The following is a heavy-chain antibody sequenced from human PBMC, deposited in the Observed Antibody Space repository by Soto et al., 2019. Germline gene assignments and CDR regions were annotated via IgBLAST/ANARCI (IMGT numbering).Heavy chain of an antibody. J-gene: IGHJ4*02. V-gene: IGHV3-49*04. CDR1: GFTFGDYA. Sequence: GGSLRLSCTASGFTFGDYAMSWVRQAPGKGLEWVGFIRSKAYGGTTEYAASVKGRFTISRDDSKSIAYLQMNSLKTEDTAVYYCPREALMVVVAATLDYWGQGTLVTVSS. CDR3: PREALMVVVAATLDY. D-gene: IGHD2-15*01. CDR2: IRSKAYGGTT.